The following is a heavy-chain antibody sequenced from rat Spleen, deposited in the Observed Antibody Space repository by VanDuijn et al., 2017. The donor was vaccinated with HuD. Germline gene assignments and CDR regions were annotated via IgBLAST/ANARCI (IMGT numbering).Heavy chain of an antibody. Sequence: EVQLVESGGGLVQPGRSLKLSCAASGFTFSDYNMAWVRQAPKKGLEWVATISYAGSSTYYRDSVKGRFTISRDNAKSTLYLQMDSLRSEDTATYYCARHTTNYGLFGYWGQGVMVTVSS. V-gene: IGHV5-7*01. CDR1: GFTFSDYN. D-gene: IGHD1-11*01. CDR3: ARHTTNYGLFGY. J-gene: IGHJ2*01. CDR2: ISYAGSST.